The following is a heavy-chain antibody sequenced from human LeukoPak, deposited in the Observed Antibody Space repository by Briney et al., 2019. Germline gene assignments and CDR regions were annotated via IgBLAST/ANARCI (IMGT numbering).Heavy chain of an antibody. V-gene: IGHV4-61*02. CDR2: IYTSGST. D-gene: IGHD2-21*02. Sequence: PSGTLSLTCTVSGGSISSGSYFWSWIRQPAGKGLEWIGRIYTSGSTDYNPSLQSRVTMSVDTSKNQFSLKLNSVTAADTAVYYCARDQQLSYCGGDCYPANWGQGTLVTVSS. J-gene: IGHJ4*02. CDR3: ARDQQLSYCGGDCYPAN. CDR1: GGSISSGSYF.